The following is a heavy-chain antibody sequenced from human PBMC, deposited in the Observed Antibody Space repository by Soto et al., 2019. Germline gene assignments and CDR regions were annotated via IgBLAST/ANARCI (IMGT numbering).Heavy chain of an antibody. CDR2: ISYDGNNT. V-gene: IGHV3-30*18. Sequence: QVQLVESGGGVVQPGRSLRLSCAASGFTFSSYGMHWVRQAPGKGLEWVAVISYDGNNTYYGDSVKGRFSISKNNSKNKLYLQMDSLRPEDTALYYCAKAYAVPAATASFDYWGQGTLVTVSS. CDR3: AKAYAVPAATASFDY. CDR1: GFTFSSYG. J-gene: IGHJ4*02. D-gene: IGHD2-2*01.